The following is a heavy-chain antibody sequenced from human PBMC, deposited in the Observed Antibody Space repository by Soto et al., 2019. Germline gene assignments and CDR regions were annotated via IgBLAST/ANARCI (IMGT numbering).Heavy chain of an antibody. Sequence: GASVKVSCKASGFDFGSFGIQFLRQTRGRGLEWIGWIVVASGRTNYARQFPGRVAFSRDMSSTTAYMDLYDLKSDDTAVYFCSADHPHTAIGWPVWGQGTTVTVSS. CDR1: GFDFGSFG. J-gene: IGHJ6*02. CDR3: SADHPHTAIGWPV. CDR2: IVVASGRT. V-gene: IGHV1-58*02.